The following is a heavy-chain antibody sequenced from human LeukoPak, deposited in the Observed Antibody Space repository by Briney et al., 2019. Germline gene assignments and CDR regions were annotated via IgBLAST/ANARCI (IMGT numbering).Heavy chain of an antibody. Sequence: PSETLSLTCIVSGGSMDSSSYYWVWIRQAPGKGLEWIGSIYYSGSAYYNLSLKSRVTISVDTSKNQFSLKLSSVTAADTAVYYCARESPACGEDCYFDYWGQGTLVTVSS. V-gene: IGHV4-39*02. D-gene: IGHD2-21*02. J-gene: IGHJ4*02. CDR1: GGSMDSSSYY. CDR3: ARESPACGEDCYFDY. CDR2: IYYSGSA.